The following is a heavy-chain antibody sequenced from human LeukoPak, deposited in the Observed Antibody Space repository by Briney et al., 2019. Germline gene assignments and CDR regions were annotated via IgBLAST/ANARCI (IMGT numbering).Heavy chain of an antibody. D-gene: IGHD6-19*01. CDR3: ARRIPVAGNFDY. CDR2: IYYSGST. Sequence: SETLSLTCTVSGGSISSYYWSWIRQPQGKGLEWIGYIYYSGSTKYNPSLKSRVTISVDTSKNQFSLKLSSVTAADTAVYYCARRIPVAGNFDYWGQGTLVTVSS. CDR1: GGSISSYY. J-gene: IGHJ4*02. V-gene: IGHV4-59*01.